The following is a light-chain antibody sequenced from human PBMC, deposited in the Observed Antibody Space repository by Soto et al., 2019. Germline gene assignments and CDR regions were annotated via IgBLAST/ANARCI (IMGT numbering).Light chain of an antibody. CDR3: QQLNSYPWT. J-gene: IGKJ3*01. V-gene: IGKV1-9*01. CDR2: AAS. Sequence: IQLTQSPSSLSASVGDRVTITCRPSHGISSYLAWYQQKPEKAPKLLIDAASTLHSGVPSRFSGSGSGTDLTLTISSLQPEDSATYYCQQLNSYPWTFGPGTKVDIK. CDR1: HGISSY.